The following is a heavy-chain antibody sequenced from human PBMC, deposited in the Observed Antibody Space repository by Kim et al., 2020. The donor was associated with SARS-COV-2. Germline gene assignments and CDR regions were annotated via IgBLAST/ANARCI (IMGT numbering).Heavy chain of an antibody. CDR3: ARAAYYYGSGSDFDY. D-gene: IGHD3-10*01. Sequence: ADSVKGGFTISRDNSKNTLYLQMNSLRAEDTAVYYCARAAYYYGSGSDFDYWGQGTLVTVSS. V-gene: IGHV3-30*01. J-gene: IGHJ4*02.